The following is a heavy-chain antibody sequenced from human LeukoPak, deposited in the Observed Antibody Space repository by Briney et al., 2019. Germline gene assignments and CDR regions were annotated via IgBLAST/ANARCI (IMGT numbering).Heavy chain of an antibody. CDR2: IYYSGST. J-gene: IGHJ4*02. CDR1: GGSISSGGYS. Sequence: EPSETLSLTCAVSGGSISSGGYSWSWIRQPPGKGLEWIGYIYYSGSTYYNPSLKSQVSISIDTSKNQFSLSLTSVTAADTAVYYCARQTGSGLFILPGGQGTLVTVSS. D-gene: IGHD3/OR15-3a*01. CDR3: ARQTGSGLFILP. V-gene: IGHV4-30-2*03.